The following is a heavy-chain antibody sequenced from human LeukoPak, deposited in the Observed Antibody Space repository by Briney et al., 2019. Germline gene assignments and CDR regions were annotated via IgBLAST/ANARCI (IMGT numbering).Heavy chain of an antibody. CDR3: ARDGPGYSYADY. Sequence: PGGSLRLSCAASGFTFSDYGMHWVRQAPGKGLEWVAVISYDGSNKYYADSVKGRFTISRDNAKNSLYLQMNSLRAEDTAVYYCARDGPGYSYADYWGQGTLVTVSS. CDR2: ISYDGSNK. V-gene: IGHV3-30*03. CDR1: GFTFSDYG. D-gene: IGHD5-18*01. J-gene: IGHJ4*02.